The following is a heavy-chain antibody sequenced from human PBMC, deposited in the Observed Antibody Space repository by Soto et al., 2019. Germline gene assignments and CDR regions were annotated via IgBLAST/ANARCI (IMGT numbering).Heavy chain of an antibody. CDR2: IYWNDDK. V-gene: IGHV2-5*01. CDR1: GFSLSTSGVS. J-gene: IGHJ4*02. CDR3: ARRVGCRGSFDY. D-gene: IGHD2-15*01. Sequence: SGPTLVNPTHTLTLTCTFSGFSLSTSGVSVGWIRQPPGKALEWLTFIYWNDDKSYRPSLKSRLTVTKDNSKKQVVLTMTNMDPADTATYYCARRVGCRGSFDYWGQGTLVTVSS.